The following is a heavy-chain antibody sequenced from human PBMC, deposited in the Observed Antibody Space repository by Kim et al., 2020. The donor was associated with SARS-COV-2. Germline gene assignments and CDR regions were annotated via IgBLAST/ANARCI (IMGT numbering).Heavy chain of an antibody. Sequence: GGSLRLSCAASGFTFSSYGMHWVRQAPGKGLEWVAVISYDGSNKYYADSVKGRFTISRDNSKNTLYLQMNSLRAEDTAVYYCAKDWAIWSCYPYYFDYWG. D-gene: IGHD3-3*01. CDR2: ISYDGSNK. V-gene: IGHV3-30*18. CDR1: GFTFSSYG. CDR3: AKDWAIWSCYPYYFDY. J-gene: IGHJ4*01.